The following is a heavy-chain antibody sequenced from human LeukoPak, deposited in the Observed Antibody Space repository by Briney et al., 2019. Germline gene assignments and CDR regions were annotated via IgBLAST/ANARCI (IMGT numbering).Heavy chain of an antibody. CDR2: ISGSGGST. CDR1: GFTFSSYG. J-gene: IGHJ3*02. D-gene: IGHD6-13*01. CDR3: ARGAAAGYDAFDI. Sequence: PGGSLRLSCAASGFTFSSYGMSWVRQAPGKGLEWVSAISGSGGSTYYADSVKGRFTISRDNSKNTLYLQMNSLRAEDTAVYYCARGAAAGYDAFDIWGQGTMVTVSS. V-gene: IGHV3-23*01.